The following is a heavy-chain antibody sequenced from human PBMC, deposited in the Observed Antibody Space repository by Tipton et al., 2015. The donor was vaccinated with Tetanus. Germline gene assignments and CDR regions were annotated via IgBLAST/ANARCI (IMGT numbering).Heavy chain of an antibody. Sequence: GLVKPSETLSLTCSVSGASIRSYYWSWVRQTPDKRLEWIGYITYSARTKYNPSLRSRVTLSLEASKNEFSLRLSSMTAADTAVYHCARVKVSVYGPQVDYSLDSWGQGTLVTVSS. CDR1: GASIRSYY. CDR2: ITYSART. D-gene: IGHD2/OR15-2a*01. J-gene: IGHJ4*02. V-gene: IGHV4-59*01. CDR3: ARVKVSVYGPQVDYSLDS.